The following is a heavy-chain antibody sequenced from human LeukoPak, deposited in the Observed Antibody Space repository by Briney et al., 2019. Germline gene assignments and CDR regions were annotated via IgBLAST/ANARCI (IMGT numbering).Heavy chain of an antibody. Sequence: ASVQVSCKASGYTFTGYFMHWVRQAPGQGLEWMGWINPNSGGTKCAQKFQGRVTMTRDKSITTAYMELSRLTSDDTAVYYCARGRGAATTVVTATLDDYWGQGTLVTVS. J-gene: IGHJ4*02. CDR1: GYTFTGYF. V-gene: IGHV1-2*02. CDR3: ARGRGAATTVVTATLDDY. CDR2: INPNSGGT. D-gene: IGHD4-23*01.